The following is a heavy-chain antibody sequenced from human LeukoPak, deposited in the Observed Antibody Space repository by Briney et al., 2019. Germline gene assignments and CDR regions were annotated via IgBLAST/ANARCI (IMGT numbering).Heavy chain of an antibody. Sequence: ASVKVSCKASGYTVTGYYMHWVRQAPGQGLEWMGWINPNSGGTNYAQKFQGRVTMTRDTSISTAYMELSRLRSDDTAVYYCARDLPSTPNWELDYWGQGTLVTVSS. CDR3: ARDLPSTPNWELDY. CDR1: GYTVTGYY. V-gene: IGHV1-2*02. CDR2: INPNSGGT. D-gene: IGHD7-27*01. J-gene: IGHJ4*02.